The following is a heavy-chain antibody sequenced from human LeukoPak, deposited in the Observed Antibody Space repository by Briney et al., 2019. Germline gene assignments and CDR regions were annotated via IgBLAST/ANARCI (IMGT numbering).Heavy chain of an antibody. J-gene: IGHJ5*02. D-gene: IGHD4-17*01. CDR1: GGSISSGGYS. Sequence: SETLSLTCAVSGGSISSGGYSWRGIRQPRGKGLEGIGYIYHSGSTYYNPSLKSRVTISVDRSKHQFPLKLSSVTAADTALYYCARLLRYNWFDPWGQRTLVPVSS. CDR3: ARLLRYNWFDP. V-gene: IGHV4-30-2*01. CDR2: IYHSGST.